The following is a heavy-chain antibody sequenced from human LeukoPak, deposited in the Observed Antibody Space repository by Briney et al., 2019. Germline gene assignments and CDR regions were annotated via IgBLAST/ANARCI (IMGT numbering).Heavy chain of an antibody. J-gene: IGHJ6*04. CDR2: IYTSGST. D-gene: IGHD2-2*01. CDR1: AGSISNYY. Sequence: PSETLSLTRTVSAGSISNYYWSWIRQPAGKGLEWIGRIYTSGSTNYNPSLESRVTMSVDTSKNQFSLKLTSVTAADTAVYYCAREYCSSSSCFHYSYYYFMDVWGKGTKVTVSS. V-gene: IGHV4-4*07. CDR3: AREYCSSSSCFHYSYYYFMDV.